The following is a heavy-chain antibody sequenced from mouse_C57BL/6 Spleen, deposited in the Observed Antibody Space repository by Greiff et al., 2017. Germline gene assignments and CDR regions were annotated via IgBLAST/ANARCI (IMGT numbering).Heavy chain of an antibody. V-gene: IGHV1-64*01. CDR1: GYTFTSYW. J-gene: IGHJ2*01. Sequence: QVQLQQSGAELVKPGASVKLSCKASGYTFTSYWMHWVKQRPGQGLEWIGMIHPNSGSTNYNEKFKSKATLTVDKSSSTAYMQLSSLTSEDSAVYYSARGYDYDGDYFDYWGQGTTLTVSS. CDR3: ARGYDYDGDYFDY. D-gene: IGHD2-4*01. CDR2: IHPNSGST.